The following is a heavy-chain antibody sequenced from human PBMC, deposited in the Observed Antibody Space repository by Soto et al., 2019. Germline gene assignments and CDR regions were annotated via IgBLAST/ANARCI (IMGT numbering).Heavy chain of an antibody. CDR2: IGAAGDT. CDR1: GFTFSNYD. Sequence: EVQLVESGGGLVQPGGSLRLSCAASGFTFSNYDMHWVRQVTGKGLEWVSAIGAAGDTYYPDSVKGRFTISRENAKNSMYLQMNRRRAEDTAVYYCASGGWGSSWYEGGSRIDYWGQGALVTVSS. V-gene: IGHV3-13*01. CDR3: ASGGWGSSWYEGGSRIDY. D-gene: IGHD6-13*01. J-gene: IGHJ4*02.